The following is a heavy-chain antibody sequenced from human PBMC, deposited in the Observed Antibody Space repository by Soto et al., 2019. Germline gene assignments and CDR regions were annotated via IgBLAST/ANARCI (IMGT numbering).Heavy chain of an antibody. CDR1: GGTFSSYA. CDR3: AREDSSGWYTFDY. Sequence: ASVKVSCKASGGTFSSYAISWVRQAPGQGLEWMGGIIPIFGTANYAQKFQGRVTITADESTSTAYMELSSLRSEDTAVYYCAREDSSGWYTFDYWGQGTLVTISS. D-gene: IGHD6-19*01. J-gene: IGHJ4*02. V-gene: IGHV1-69*13. CDR2: IIPIFGTA.